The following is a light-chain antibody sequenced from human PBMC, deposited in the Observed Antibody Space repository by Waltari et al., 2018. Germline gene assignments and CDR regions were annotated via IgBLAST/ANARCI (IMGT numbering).Light chain of an antibody. CDR3: QHYVRLPVT. Sequence: LVLTQSPGTLSLSPGERATLSCRASQSVSRSLAWYQQKPGQAPKLLIYGTSTRATGVPDRFTGSGSGTDFSLTISRLEPEDFAIYFCQHYVRLPVTFGQGTKVEIK. CDR2: GTS. CDR1: QSVSRS. V-gene: IGKV3-20*01. J-gene: IGKJ1*01.